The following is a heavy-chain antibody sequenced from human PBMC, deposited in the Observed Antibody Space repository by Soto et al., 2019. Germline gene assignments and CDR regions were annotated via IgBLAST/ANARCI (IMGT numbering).Heavy chain of an antibody. J-gene: IGHJ6*02. CDR3: ARFWEDGMDV. CDR1: GYSISSGYY. D-gene: IGHD1-26*01. Sequence: SETLSLTCAVSGYSISSGYYWGLIRQPPGKGLEWIGSIYHSGSTYYNPSLKSRVTISVDTSKNQFSLKLSSVTAADTAVYYCARFWEDGMDVWGQGTTVTVSS. CDR2: IYHSGST. V-gene: IGHV4-38-2*01.